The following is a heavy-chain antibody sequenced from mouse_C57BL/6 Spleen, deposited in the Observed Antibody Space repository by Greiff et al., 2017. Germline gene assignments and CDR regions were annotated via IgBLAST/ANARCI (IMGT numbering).Heavy chain of an antibody. D-gene: IGHD1-1*01. CDR3: ARITTVSGFDY. CDR2: IYPRSGNT. V-gene: IGHV1-81*01. CDR1: GYTFTSYG. Sequence: VKLMESGAELARPGASVKLSCKASGYTFTSYGISWVKQRTGQGLEWIGEIYPRSGNTYYNEKFKGKATLTADKSSSTAYMELRSLTSEDSAVYFCARITTVSGFDYWGQGTTLTVSS. J-gene: IGHJ2*01.